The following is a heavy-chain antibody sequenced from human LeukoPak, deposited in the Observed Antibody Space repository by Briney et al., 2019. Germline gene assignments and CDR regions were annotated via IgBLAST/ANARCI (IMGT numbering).Heavy chain of an antibody. V-gene: IGHV1-8*01. D-gene: IGHD2-2*02. CDR3: ARASLLGYCSSTSCYKYNWFDP. J-gene: IGHJ5*02. CDR2: MNPNSGNT. Sequence: GASVKVSCKVSGYTFTSYDINWVRQATGQGLEWMGWMNPNSGNTGYAQKFQGRVTMTRNTSISTAYMELSSLRSEDTAVYYCARASLLGYCSSTSCYKYNWFDPWGQGTLVTVSS. CDR1: GYTFTSYD.